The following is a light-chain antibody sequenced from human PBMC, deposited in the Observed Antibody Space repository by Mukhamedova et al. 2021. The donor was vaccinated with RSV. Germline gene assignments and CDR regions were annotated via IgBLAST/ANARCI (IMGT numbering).Light chain of an antibody. CDR2: DVT. Sequence: GTSSDIGNYNFVSWYQQHPGKAPKPMIYDVTKRPSGVPDRFSGSKSGNTASLTISGLQAADEPDYYCCSSAGGYTFGFGTGTQV. CDR1: SSDIGNYNF. V-gene: IGLV2-11*03. J-gene: IGLJ1*01. CDR3: CSSAGGYTFG.